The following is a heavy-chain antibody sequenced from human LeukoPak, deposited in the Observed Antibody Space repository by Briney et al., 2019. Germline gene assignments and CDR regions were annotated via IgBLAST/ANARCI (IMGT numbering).Heavy chain of an antibody. D-gene: IGHD2-15*01. J-gene: IGHJ4*02. CDR1: GFTFSSYG. CDR2: ISYDGSNK. Sequence: GRSLRLSCAASGFTFSSYGMHWVRQAPGKGLEWVALISYDGSNKYYADSVKGRFTLSRDNSKNTLYLQMNRLRAEDTAVYYCAKWRYGRADLPTFDSWGPGALVTVSS. CDR3: AKWRYGRADLPTFDS. V-gene: IGHV3-30*18.